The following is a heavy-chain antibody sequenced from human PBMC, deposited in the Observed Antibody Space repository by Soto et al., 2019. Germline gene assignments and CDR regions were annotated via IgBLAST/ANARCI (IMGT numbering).Heavy chain of an antibody. D-gene: IGHD1-26*01. CDR3: AKRNTASSFDVYNWFEP. CDR1: GYSFTGYL. J-gene: IGHJ5*02. CDR2: INPGDSEA. V-gene: IGHV5-51*04. Sequence: GESLKISCKVSGYSFTGYLIGWVRQKPGKGLEWMGIINPGDSEARYSPSFQGQVTFSVDWRSGTAYLQWDKLKASDNAMYYCAKRNTASSFDVYNWFEPWGQGTLVTVSS.